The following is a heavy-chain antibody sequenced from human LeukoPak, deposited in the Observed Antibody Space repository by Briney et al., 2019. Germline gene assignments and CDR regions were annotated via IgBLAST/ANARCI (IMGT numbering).Heavy chain of an antibody. D-gene: IGHD6-19*01. Sequence: GGSLRLSCAASGFTFTTYAMSWVRQAPGKGLEWVSSISGSGDFIYYADSVKGRFTVSRDKSKNTLYLETNSLRAEDTAVYYCAKDLWYSSGWKTYFDCWGQGTLVTVSS. CDR1: GFTFTTYA. CDR2: ISGSGDFI. J-gene: IGHJ4*02. V-gene: IGHV3-23*01. CDR3: AKDLWYSSGWKTYFDC.